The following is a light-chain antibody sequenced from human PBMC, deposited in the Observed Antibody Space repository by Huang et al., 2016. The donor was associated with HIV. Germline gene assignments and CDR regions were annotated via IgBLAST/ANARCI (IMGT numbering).Light chain of an antibody. V-gene: IGKV3-15*01. CDR2: AAS. J-gene: IGKJ1*01. CDR3: QQYNNWPRT. Sequence: EIVMTQSPATLSVSPGERATLSCRASQSVSSNLAWYQQNPGQAPRLLIYAASTRATGIPARFSGRGSGTEFTLTISSLQSEDFAVYYCQQYNNWPRTFGQGTKVEIK. CDR1: QSVSSN.